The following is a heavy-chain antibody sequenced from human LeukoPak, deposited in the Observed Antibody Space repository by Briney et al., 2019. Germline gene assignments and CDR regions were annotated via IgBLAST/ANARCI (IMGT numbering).Heavy chain of an antibody. D-gene: IGHD2-15*01. J-gene: IGHJ4*02. V-gene: IGHV3-23*01. CDR2: ISGGGGST. CDR1: GFAFSSYA. CDR3: AKSRGGGPTPHYFDY. Sequence: GGSVSLYCAGSGFAFSSYAMSWVRQAPGQGLEWVSAISGGGGSTYYADSVKGRFTISTDNSKNTLYLTMNSLRAEDRAVYYGAKSRGGGPTPHYFDYWGKGTLVTVAS.